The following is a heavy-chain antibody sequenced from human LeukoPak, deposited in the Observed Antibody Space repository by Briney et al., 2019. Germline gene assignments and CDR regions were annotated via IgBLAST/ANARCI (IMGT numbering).Heavy chain of an antibody. D-gene: IGHD3-22*01. V-gene: IGHV4-34*01. CDR3: ARGEPHYYYDSSGYYYP. CDR2: INHSGST. J-gene: IGHJ5*02. CDR1: GGSFSGYY. Sequence: SETLSLTCAAYGGSFSGYYWSWIRQSPGKGLEWIGEINHSGSTNYNPSLKSRVTISVDTSKNQFSLKLSSVTAADTAVYYCARGEPHYYYDSSGYYYPWGQGTLVTVSS.